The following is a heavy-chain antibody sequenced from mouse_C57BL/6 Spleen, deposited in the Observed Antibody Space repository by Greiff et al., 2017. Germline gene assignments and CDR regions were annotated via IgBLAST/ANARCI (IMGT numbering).Heavy chain of an antibody. V-gene: IGHV2-9-1*01. J-gene: IGHJ1*03. CDR1: GFSLTSYA. Sequence: VMLVESGPGLVAPSQSLSITCTVSGFSLTSYAISWVRQPPGKGLEWLGVIWTGGGTNYNSALKSRLSISKDNSKSQVFLKMNSLQTDDTARYYCARTSLYYGSSYGYFDVWGTGTTVTVSS. CDR3: ARTSLYYGSSYGYFDV. CDR2: IWTGGGT. D-gene: IGHD1-1*01.